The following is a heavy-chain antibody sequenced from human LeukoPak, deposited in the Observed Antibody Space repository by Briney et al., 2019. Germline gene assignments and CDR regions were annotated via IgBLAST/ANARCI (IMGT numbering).Heavy chain of an antibody. J-gene: IGHJ4*02. CDR1: GVSFSGYY. Sequence: SETLSLTCAVYGVSFSGYYLSWIRQPPGKGLEWIGVINHSGSTNYNPSLKSRVTISVDTSDNQFSLKLSSVNAADTAVYYCARGQPNIVVVTAIPDYFDYWGQGTLVTVSS. D-gene: IGHD2-21*02. CDR2: INHSGST. CDR3: ARGQPNIVVVTAIPDYFDY. V-gene: IGHV4-34*01.